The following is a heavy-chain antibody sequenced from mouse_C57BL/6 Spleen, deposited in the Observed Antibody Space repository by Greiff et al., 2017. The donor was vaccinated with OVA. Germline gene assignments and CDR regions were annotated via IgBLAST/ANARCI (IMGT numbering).Heavy chain of an antibody. D-gene: IGHD2-4*01. CDR3: ARYNDYDGWCCDV. J-gene: IGHJ1*03. CDR1: GYTFTGYW. Sequence: VQLQQSGAELMKPGASVKLSCKATGYTFTGYWIEWVKQRPGHGLEWIGEILPGSGSTNYNEKFKGKATFTADPSSTTAYIQLSRLTTEDSAIYCCARYNDYDGWCCDVWGTGTTVTVSA. V-gene: IGHV1-9*01. CDR2: ILPGSGST.